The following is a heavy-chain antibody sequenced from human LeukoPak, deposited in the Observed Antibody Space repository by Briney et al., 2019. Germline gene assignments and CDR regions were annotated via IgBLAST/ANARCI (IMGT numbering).Heavy chain of an antibody. D-gene: IGHD6-19*01. J-gene: IGHJ4*02. CDR1: GDSVSSNSAA. CDR2: TYYRPKWYD. Sequence: SQTLSLTCAISGDSVSSNSAAWSWIRQSPSRGLEWLGRTYYRPKWYDDYAVSVKSRITINPDTSKNQFSLQLNSVTPEDTAVYYCARSSGWDFDYWGQGTLVTVSS. V-gene: IGHV6-1*01. CDR3: ARSSGWDFDY.